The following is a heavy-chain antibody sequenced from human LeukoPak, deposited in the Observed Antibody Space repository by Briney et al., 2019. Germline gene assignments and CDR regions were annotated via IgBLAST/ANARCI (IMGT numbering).Heavy chain of an antibody. CDR2: IIPIFGTA. J-gene: IGHJ6*03. Sequence: SVKVSCKASRGTFSSYAISWVRQAPGQGLEWMGGIIPIFGTANYAQKFQGRVTITADKSTSTAYMELSSLRSEDTAVYYCARAAYGSGSYYTYYYYYYMDVWGKGTTVTISS. V-gene: IGHV1-69*06. CDR1: RGTFSSYA. CDR3: ARAAYGSGSYYTYYYYYYMDV. D-gene: IGHD3-10*01.